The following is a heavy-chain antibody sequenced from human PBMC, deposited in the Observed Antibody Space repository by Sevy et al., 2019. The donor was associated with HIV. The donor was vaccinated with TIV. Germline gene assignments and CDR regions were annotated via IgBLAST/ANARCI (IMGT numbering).Heavy chain of an antibody. J-gene: IGHJ3*02. CDR2: IWYDGSNK. V-gene: IGHV3-33*01. Sequence: GESLKISCAASGFTFSSYGMHWVRQAPGKGLEWVAVIWYDGSNKYYADSVKGRFTISRDNSKNTLYLQMNSLRAEDTAVYYCAREKPPLNYERTRDAFDIWGQGTMVTVSS. CDR1: GFTFSSYG. D-gene: IGHD4-4*01. CDR3: AREKPPLNYERTRDAFDI.